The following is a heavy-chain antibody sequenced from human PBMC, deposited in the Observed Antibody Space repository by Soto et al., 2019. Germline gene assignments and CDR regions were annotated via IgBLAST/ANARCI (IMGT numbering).Heavy chain of an antibody. CDR3: ARQQLFRNGYSSPYYIDY. CDR1: GGSMSSYY. J-gene: IGHJ4*02. D-gene: IGHD3-3*02. CDR2: IYSSGST. V-gene: IGHV4-59*08. Sequence: SEPLSLTCTVSGGSMSSYYWSWIRQPPGKGLEWIGYIYSSGSTKSNPSLKSRITISVDTSKNQFSLKLSSVTAADTAVYYCARQQLFRNGYSSPYYIDYWGQGTLVTVS.